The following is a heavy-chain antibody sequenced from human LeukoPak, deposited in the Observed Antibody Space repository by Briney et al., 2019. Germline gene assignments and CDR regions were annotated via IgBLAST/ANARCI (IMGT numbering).Heavy chain of an antibody. CDR2: TYYRSKWYN. Sequence: PSQTLSLTCAISGGSVSSNSAAWNWIRQSPSRGLEWLGRTYYRSKWYNDYAQSVKSRITINPDTSMNQFSLQLNSVTPEDTAVYYCARGVSPRLWFDPWGQGTLVTVSS. J-gene: IGHJ5*02. CDR3: ARGVSPRLWFDP. V-gene: IGHV6-1*01. CDR1: GGSVSSNSAA.